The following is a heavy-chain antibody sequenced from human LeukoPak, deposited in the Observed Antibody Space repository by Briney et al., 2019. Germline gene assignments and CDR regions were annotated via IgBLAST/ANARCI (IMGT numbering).Heavy chain of an antibody. Sequence: TGGSLRLSCVVSGFTFSSYSMIWVRQAPRKGLQWVANMKKDGSETNYIDSVKGRFTICRDNAKNSLYLQMNSLRAEDTAVYYCGRHRSGSGTYFINYWGQGTLVSVSS. D-gene: IGHD3-10*01. CDR2: MKKDGSET. CDR1: GFTFSSYS. J-gene: IGHJ4*02. V-gene: IGHV3-7*01. CDR3: GRHRSGSGTYFINY.